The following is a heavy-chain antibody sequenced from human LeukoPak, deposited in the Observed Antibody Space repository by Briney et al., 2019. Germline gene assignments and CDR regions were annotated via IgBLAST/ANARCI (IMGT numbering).Heavy chain of an antibody. CDR1: GYTFTGYY. CDR2: TNPNSGGT. D-gene: IGHD5-12*01. J-gene: IGHJ5*02. V-gene: IGHV1-2*02. CDR3: ARDGTYSGYDFLYDWFDP. Sequence: ALVKVSCKASGYTFTGYYMHWVRQAPGQGLEWMGWTNPNSGGTNYAQKFQGRVTMTRDTSISTAYMELSRLRSDDTAVYYCARDGTYSGYDFLYDWFDPWGQGTLVTVSS.